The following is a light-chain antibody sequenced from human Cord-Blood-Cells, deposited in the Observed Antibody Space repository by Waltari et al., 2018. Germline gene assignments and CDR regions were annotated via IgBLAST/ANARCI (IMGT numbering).Light chain of an antibody. J-gene: IGLJ3*02. CDR1: SSDVGRYNL. CDR3: CSYAGSSTPV. Sequence: QSALTQPASVSGSPGQSITISCPGTSSDVGRYNLVSWYQQHPDKAPKLMIYEGSKRPSGVSNRFSGSKSGNTASLTISGLQAEDEADYYCCSYAGSSTPVFGGGTKLTVL. CDR2: EGS. V-gene: IGLV2-23*01.